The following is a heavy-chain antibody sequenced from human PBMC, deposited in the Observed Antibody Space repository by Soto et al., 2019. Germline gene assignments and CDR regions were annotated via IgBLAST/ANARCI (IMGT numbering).Heavy chain of an antibody. CDR1: GFSVSNSY. CDR2: LYSGGTT. V-gene: IGHV3-53*01. D-gene: IGHD2-15*01. J-gene: IGHJ5*02. CDR3: VRDRGGSYWLDP. Sequence: EVQLVESGGGLVQPGGSLRISCVASGFSVSNSYMSWVRQAPGKGLEWVSILYSGGTTYYADSVKGRFTFSRDTSENTGFLQMNNLRVEDTAVYYCVRDRGGSYWLDPWGQGTLVTVSS.